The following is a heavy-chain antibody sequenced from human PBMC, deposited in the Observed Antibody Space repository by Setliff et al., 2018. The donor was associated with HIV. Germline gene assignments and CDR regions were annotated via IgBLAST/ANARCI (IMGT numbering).Heavy chain of an antibody. D-gene: IGHD6-19*01. V-gene: IGHV4-4*07. CDR3: ARDEQWLVLY. CDR2: IYTSGST. J-gene: IGHJ4*02. Sequence: LSLTCTVSGGSINTYYWSWIRQPAGKGLEWIGRIYTSGSTNYNPSLKTRVTLSVDTSKNQFSLRLSSVTAADTAVYYCARDEQWLVLYWGQGTLVTVSS. CDR1: GGSINTYY.